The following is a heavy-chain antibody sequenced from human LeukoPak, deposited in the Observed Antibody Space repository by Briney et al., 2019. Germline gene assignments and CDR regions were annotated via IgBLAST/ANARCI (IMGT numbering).Heavy chain of an antibody. CDR3: AKRPGYSGSWDY. D-gene: IGHD1-26*01. J-gene: IGHJ4*02. Sequence: PGGSLRLSCAASGFIFSSYAMSWVRQAPGKGLEWVSAISGSGGSSYYADSVKGRFTISRDNSKNTLYLQMNSQRAEDTAVYYCAKRPGYSGSWDYWGQGTLVTVSS. CDR1: GFIFSSYA. V-gene: IGHV3-23*01. CDR2: ISGSGGSS.